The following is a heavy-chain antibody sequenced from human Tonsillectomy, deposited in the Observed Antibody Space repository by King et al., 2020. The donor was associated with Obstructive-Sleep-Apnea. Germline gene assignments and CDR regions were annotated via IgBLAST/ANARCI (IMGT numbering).Heavy chain of an antibody. CDR2: MYYSGNT. CDR3: GRHRGVEDSGGYGDYFDY. Sequence: HVQLQESGPGLVKPSETLSLTCTVSGGSISNYYWSWIRQPPGKGLEWIGYMYYSGNTNFNPSLKSRVTISADTSRIQFSLRRSSVTAADTAVYYCGRHRGVEDSGGYGDYFDYWGQGTLVTVSS. D-gene: IGHD5-12*01. V-gene: IGHV4-59*08. J-gene: IGHJ4*02. CDR1: GGSISNYY.